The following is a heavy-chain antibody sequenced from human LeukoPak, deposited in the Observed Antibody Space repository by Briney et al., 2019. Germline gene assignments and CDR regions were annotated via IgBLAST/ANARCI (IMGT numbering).Heavy chain of an antibody. Sequence: KPSETLSLTCAVYGGSFSGYYWSWIRQPPGKGLEWIGEINHSGSTNYNPSLKSRVTISVDTSKNQFSLKLSSVTAADTAVYYCARASMVRGKTLDYWGQGTLVTVSS. D-gene: IGHD3-10*01. CDR2: INHSGST. CDR1: GGSFSGYY. CDR3: ARASMVRGKTLDY. J-gene: IGHJ4*02. V-gene: IGHV4-34*01.